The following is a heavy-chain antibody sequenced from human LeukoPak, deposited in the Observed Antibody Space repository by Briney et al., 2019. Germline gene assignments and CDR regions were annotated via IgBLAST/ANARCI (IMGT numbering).Heavy chain of an antibody. D-gene: IGHD2-2*01. CDR3: AKDLRGGCSSTSCYPPGY. V-gene: IGHV3-23*01. CDR2: ITGNGVST. Sequence: GGPLRLSCAASGFTFSSYAMSWVRQAPGKGLEWVSVITGNGVSTFYADSVKGRFTISRDNSKNTLYLQMNSLRAEDTAVYFCAKDLRGGCSSTSCYPPGYWGQGTLVTVSS. J-gene: IGHJ4*02. CDR1: GFTFSSYA.